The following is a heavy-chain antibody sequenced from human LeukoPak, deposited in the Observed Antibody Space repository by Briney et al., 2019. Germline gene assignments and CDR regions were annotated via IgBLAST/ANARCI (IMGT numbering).Heavy chain of an antibody. CDR2: INPNSGVT. CDR3: ARGGVYGNWFDP. V-gene: IGHV1-2*02. D-gene: IGHD2-8*01. Sequence: ASVKVSCEASGYAFTGYYMHWMRRAPGQGLEWMGWINPNSGVTNYAQKFQGRVTMTRDTSITTAYMELSRLGSDDTAVYYCARGGVYGNWFDPWSQGTLVTVSS. CDR1: GYAFTGYY. J-gene: IGHJ5*02.